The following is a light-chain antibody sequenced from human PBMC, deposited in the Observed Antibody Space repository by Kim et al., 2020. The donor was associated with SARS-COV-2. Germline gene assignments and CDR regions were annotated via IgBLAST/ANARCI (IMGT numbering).Light chain of an antibody. V-gene: IGKV3-20*01. CDR3: QQYGGAPRT. CDR2: GAS. CDR1: QSLSSAY. Sequence: SPGERAPLSCRASQSLSSAYIAWYQQKPGQAPRLLVFGASGRATGIPDRFSGSGSGTDFTLSISRLEPEDFAVYYCQQYGGAPRTFGQGTKVDIK. J-gene: IGKJ1*01.